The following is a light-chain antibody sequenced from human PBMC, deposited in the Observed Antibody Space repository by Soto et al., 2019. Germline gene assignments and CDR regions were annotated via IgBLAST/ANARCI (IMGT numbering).Light chain of an antibody. CDR3: QSYDSSLSGVV. Sequence: QAVVTQPPSVSGAPGQRVTISCTGSSSNIGAGYDVHWYQQRPGTAPRLLISANVNRPSGVPDRFSGSKSGTSASLAITGLQADDEGDYYCQSYDSSLSGVVFGGGTQLTVL. V-gene: IGLV1-40*01. J-gene: IGLJ2*01. CDR2: ANV. CDR1: SSNIGAGYD.